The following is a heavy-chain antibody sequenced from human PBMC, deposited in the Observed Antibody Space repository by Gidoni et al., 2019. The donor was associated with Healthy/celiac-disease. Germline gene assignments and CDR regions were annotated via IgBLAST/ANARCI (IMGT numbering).Heavy chain of an antibody. CDR2: ISSSSSYI. D-gene: IGHD2-2*01. V-gene: IGHV3-21*01. Sequence: EVQLVESGGGLVKPGGSLRLSCAASGFPFSSYSMNWVRQAPGKGLEWVSSISSSSSYIYYADSVKGRFTISRDNAKNSLYLQMNSLRAEDTAVYYCARGGTYCSSTSCYPNPLDYWGQGTLVTVSS. CDR1: GFPFSSYS. J-gene: IGHJ4*02. CDR3: ARGGTYCSSTSCYPNPLDY.